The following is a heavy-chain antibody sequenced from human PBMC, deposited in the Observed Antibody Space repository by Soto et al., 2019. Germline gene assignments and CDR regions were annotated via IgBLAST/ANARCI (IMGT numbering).Heavy chain of an antibody. V-gene: IGHV4-59*08. CDR1: GGSISSYY. CDR2: IYYSGST. J-gene: IGHJ4*02. Sequence: TSETLSLTCTVSGGSISSYYWSWIRQPPGKGLEWIGYIYYSGSTNYNPSLKSRVTISVDTSKNQFSLKLSSVTAADTAVDYCARRYGVYFDDWGQGTLVTVSS. D-gene: IGHD4-17*01. CDR3: ARRYGVYFDD.